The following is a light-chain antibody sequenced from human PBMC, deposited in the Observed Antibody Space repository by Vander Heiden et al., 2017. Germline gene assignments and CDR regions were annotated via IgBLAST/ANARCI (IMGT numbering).Light chain of an antibody. CDR1: QSVRVH. CDR2: GAS. V-gene: IGKV3-11*01. J-gene: IGKJ4*01. CDR3: QQRANWPLT. Sequence: EIVLTQSPATLPLSPGDRATLPCRASQSVRVHLAWYQHKPGQAPRLLIYGASNTATGIPGRFSGSGSGTDFSLTISSLEPEDFAVYYCQQRANWPLTFGGGTKVEIK.